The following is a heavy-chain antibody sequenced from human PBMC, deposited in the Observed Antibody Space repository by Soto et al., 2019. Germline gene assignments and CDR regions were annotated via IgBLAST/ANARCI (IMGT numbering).Heavy chain of an antibody. D-gene: IGHD1-26*01. Sequence: PGGSLRLSSAASGFSFSSYGMHWVRQAPGKGLDWVAGIWYDGSNKYYAESVKGRFTISRDNSKNTLYVQMNSLTVEDTAVYYCARAQYTGSYFDACDVWGQGTMVTVS. V-gene: IGHV3-33*03. CDR3: ARAQYTGSYFDACDV. J-gene: IGHJ3*01. CDR1: GFSFSSYG. CDR2: IWYDGSNK.